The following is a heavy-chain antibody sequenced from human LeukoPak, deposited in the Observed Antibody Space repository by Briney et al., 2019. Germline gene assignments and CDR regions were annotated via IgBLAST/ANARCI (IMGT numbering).Heavy chain of an antibody. CDR1: GYTFTGYY. CDR2: INPNSGGT. J-gene: IGHJ4*02. V-gene: IGHV1-2*02. Sequence: ASVKVSCKASGYTFTGYYMHWVRQAPGQGLEWMGWINPNSGGTNYAQKFQGRVTMTRDTSISTAYMELRSLRSDDTAVYYCARDRGADCSRISCYEYWGQGALVTVSS. CDR3: ARDRGADCSRISCYEY. D-gene: IGHD5-12*01.